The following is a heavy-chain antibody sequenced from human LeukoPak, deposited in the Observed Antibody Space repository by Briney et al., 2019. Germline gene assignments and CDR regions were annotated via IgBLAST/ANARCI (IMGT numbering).Heavy chain of an antibody. CDR3: ARPNYDFSSGPDAFDI. CDR1: GYTFTGYY. D-gene: IGHD3-3*01. CDR2: INPNSGGT. V-gene: IGHV1-2*02. Sequence: ASVKVSCKASGYTFTGYYMHWVRQAPGQGLEWMGWINPNSGGTNYAQKFQGRVTMTRDTSISTAYMELSRLRSDDTAVYYCARPNYDFSSGPDAFDIWGQGTMVTVSS. J-gene: IGHJ3*02.